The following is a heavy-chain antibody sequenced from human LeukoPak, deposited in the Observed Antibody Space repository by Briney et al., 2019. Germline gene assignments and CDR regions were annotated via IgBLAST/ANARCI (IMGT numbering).Heavy chain of an antibody. CDR1: GGSVSNNY. Sequence: SETLSLTCCVSGGSVSNNYWSWIRQPPGKGLEWIGYVYYTGSTNYNPSLKSRVTMFEDKSKNQFSLRLYSVTVADTAVYYCARHFAYSSSSYFDYWGQESLVTVSS. CDR3: ARHFAYSSSSYFDY. J-gene: IGHJ4*02. CDR2: VYYTGST. D-gene: IGHD6-6*01. V-gene: IGHV4-59*08.